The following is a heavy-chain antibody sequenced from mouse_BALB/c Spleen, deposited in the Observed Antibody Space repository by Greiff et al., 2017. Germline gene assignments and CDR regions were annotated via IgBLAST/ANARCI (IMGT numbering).Heavy chain of an antibody. CDR1: GFTFSSYA. D-gene: IGHD2-4*01. CDR2: ISSGGST. CDR3: ARGKDYYDYDWFAY. Sequence: EVHLVESGGGLVKPGGSLKLSCAASGFTFSSYAMSWVRQTPEKRLEWVASISSGGSTYYPDSVKGRFTISRDNARNILYLQMSSLRSEDTAMYYCARGKDYYDYDWFAYWGQGTLVTVSA. V-gene: IGHV5-6-5*01. J-gene: IGHJ3*01.